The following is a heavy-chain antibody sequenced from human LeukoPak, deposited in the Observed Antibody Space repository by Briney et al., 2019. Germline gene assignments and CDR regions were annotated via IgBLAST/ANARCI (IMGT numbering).Heavy chain of an antibody. V-gene: IGHV1-69*13. CDR2: IIPIFGTA. Sequence: GASVTVSCKASGGTFSSYAISWVRQSPGQGLEWMGGIIPIFGTANYAQKFQGRVTITADESTSTAYMELSSLRSEDTAVYYCARVPAHYYYYMDVWGKGTTVTVSS. J-gene: IGHJ6*03. CDR3: ARVPAHYYYYMDV. CDR1: GGTFSSYA.